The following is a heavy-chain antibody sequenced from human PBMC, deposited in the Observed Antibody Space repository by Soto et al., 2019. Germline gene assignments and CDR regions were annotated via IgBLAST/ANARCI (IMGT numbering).Heavy chain of an antibody. V-gene: IGHV4-39*01. CDR3: ARQIVGATNSETRTNWFDP. CDR2: IYYSGST. D-gene: IGHD1-26*01. CDR1: GGSISSSSYY. Sequence: PSETLSLTCTVSGGSISSSSYYWGWIRQPPGKGLEWIGSIYYSGSTYYNPSLKSRVTISVDTSKNQFSLKLSSVTAADTAVYYCARQIVGATNSETRTNWFDPWGQGTLVTVSS. J-gene: IGHJ5*02.